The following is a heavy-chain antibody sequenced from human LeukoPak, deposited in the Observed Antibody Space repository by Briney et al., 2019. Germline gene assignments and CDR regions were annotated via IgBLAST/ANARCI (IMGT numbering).Heavy chain of an antibody. Sequence: PSETLSLTCTVSGGSISSSSYYWGWIRQPAGKGLEWIGRIYTSGSTNYNPSLKSRVTMSVDTSKNQFSLKLSSVTAADTAVYYCAREGASAYCGGDCYYYYYYYYMDVWGKGTTVTVSS. V-gene: IGHV4-61*02. CDR3: AREGASAYCGGDCYYYYYYYYMDV. CDR1: GGSISSSSYY. J-gene: IGHJ6*03. CDR2: IYTSGST. D-gene: IGHD2-21*02.